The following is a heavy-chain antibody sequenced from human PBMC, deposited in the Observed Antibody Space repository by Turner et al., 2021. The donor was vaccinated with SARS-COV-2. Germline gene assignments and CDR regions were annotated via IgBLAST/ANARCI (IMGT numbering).Heavy chain of an antibody. J-gene: IGHJ6*02. CDR3: VKDLGYSSGGMDV. V-gene: IGHV3-21*02. CDR1: GFIFRRYN. CDR2: ISSSETYV. D-gene: IGHD6-19*01. Sequence: EVQLVQSGGGLVKPGGSLRLSCAASGFIFRRYNMNWVRQAPGKRLEWVSSISSSETYVYYADSVQGRFTISRDNAKNSLYLQMNSLRVEDTALYYCVKDLGYSSGGMDVWGQGTTVTVSS.